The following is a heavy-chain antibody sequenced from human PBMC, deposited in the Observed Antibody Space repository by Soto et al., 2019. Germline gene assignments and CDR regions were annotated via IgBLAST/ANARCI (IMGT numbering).Heavy chain of an antibody. J-gene: IGHJ5*02. V-gene: IGHV3-23*01. Sequence: PGGSLRLSCEASGFTFSSYAMSWVRQAPGKGLEWVSAISGSGASTYYADSVKGRFTISSDNSKNTLYLQMNSLRAEDTAVYHCAKGRLVVPAESWFDPWGQGTLVTVSS. CDR2: ISGSGAST. CDR3: AKGRLVVPAESWFDP. D-gene: IGHD2-2*01. CDR1: GFTFSSYA.